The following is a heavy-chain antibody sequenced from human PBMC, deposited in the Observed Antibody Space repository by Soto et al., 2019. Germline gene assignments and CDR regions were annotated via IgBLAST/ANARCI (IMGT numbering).Heavy chain of an antibody. CDR2: IWYDGSNK. V-gene: IGHV3-33*01. CDR1: GFTFSSYG. CDR3: ARSNGDYRYYYYGMDV. Sequence: QVQLVESGGGVVQPGRSLRLSCAASGFTFSSYGMHWVRQAPGKGLEWVAVIWYDGSNKYYADSVKGRFTISRDNSKNTRYLKMNSLRAEDTAVYYCARSNGDYRYYYYGMDVWGQGTTVTVSS. D-gene: IGHD4-17*01. J-gene: IGHJ6*02.